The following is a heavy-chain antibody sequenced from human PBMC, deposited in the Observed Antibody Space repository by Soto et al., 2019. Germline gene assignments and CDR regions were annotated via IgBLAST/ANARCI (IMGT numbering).Heavy chain of an antibody. CDR2: INTANGNT. V-gene: IGHV1-3*04. CDR3: AREFGDTMIRSRYFTDV. D-gene: IGHD3-10*01. Sequence: ASVKVSCKTSGYTFTSYSIHWVRQAPGQRPEWMGWINTANGNTKYSQKFQGRVIITRDRSATTASMELNSLRSEDTAVYYCAREFGDTMIRSRYFTDVWGQGTTVTVSS. CDR1: GYTFTSYS. J-gene: IGHJ6*02.